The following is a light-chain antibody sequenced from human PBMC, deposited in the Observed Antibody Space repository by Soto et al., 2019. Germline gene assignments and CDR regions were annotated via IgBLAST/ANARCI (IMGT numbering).Light chain of an antibody. CDR3: QQSYTTPT. CDR1: QNILTH. CDR2: GAS. Sequence: DLKMTQSPSSLSASVGDRVTITCRASQNILTHLNWYQQKPGKAPRLLIYGASTLQSGVPSWFSGSGSGTDFTLTISSLQREDFATYFCQQSYTTPTFGQGTRLE. V-gene: IGKV1-39*01. J-gene: IGKJ5*01.